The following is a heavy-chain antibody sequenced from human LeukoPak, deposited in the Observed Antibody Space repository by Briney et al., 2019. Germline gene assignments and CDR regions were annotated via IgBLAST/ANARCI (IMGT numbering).Heavy chain of an antibody. J-gene: IGHJ6*02. Sequence: KPSETLSLTCAVYGGSFSGYYWSWIRQPPGKGLEWIGEINHSGSTNYNPSLKSRVTISVDTSKNQFSLKLSSVTAAGTAVYYCARGRIAVAYYYYGMDVWGQGTTVTVSS. CDR2: INHSGST. CDR3: ARGRIAVAYYYYGMDV. D-gene: IGHD6-19*01. V-gene: IGHV4-34*01. CDR1: GGSFSGYY.